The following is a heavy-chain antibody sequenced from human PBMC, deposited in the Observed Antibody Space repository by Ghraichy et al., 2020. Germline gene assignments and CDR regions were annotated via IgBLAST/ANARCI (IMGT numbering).Heavy chain of an antibody. CDR3: ASTKTPHSSTWSVFDY. J-gene: IGHJ4*02. V-gene: IGHV3-53*01. Sequence: GGSLRLSCAASGFTVSRSYMSWVRQTPGKVLQWVSVIYSGGTTYYAESVKGRFTVSRDNSKNTLYLQMNSLRADDTALYYCASTKTPHSSTWSVFDYWGQGTPVTVSS. CDR1: GFTVSRSY. CDR2: IYSGGTT. D-gene: IGHD6-13*01.